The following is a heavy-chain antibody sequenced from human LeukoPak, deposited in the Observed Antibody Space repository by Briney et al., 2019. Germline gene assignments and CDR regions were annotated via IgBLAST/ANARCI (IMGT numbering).Heavy chain of an antibody. CDR3: AKRGYYDSSGLDY. D-gene: IGHD3-22*01. CDR1: GFTFSSYA. J-gene: IGHJ4*02. CDR2: ISGSGGST. Sequence: GGSLRLSCAASGFTFSSYAMSWVRQAPGKGLEWVSAISGSGGSTYYADSVKGRFTISRDNSKNSLYLQMNSLRAEDTAVYYCAKRGYYDSSGLDYWGQGTLVTVSS. V-gene: IGHV3-23*01.